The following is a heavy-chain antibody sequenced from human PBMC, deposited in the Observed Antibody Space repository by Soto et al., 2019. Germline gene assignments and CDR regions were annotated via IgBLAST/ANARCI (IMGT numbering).Heavy chain of an antibody. CDR1: GYTFTSYY. CDR2: INPSGGST. CDR3: ATGSGSYYYYYYGMDV. J-gene: IGHJ6*02. Sequence: ASVKVSCKASGYTFTSYYMHWVRQAPGQGLEWMGIINPSGGSTSYAQKFQGRVTMTRDTSTSTVYMELSSLRSEDTAVYYCATGSGSYYYYYYGMDVWGQGTTVTVS. D-gene: IGHD1-26*01. V-gene: IGHV1-46*01.